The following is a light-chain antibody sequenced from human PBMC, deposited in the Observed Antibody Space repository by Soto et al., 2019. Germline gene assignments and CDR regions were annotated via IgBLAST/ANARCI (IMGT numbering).Light chain of an antibody. V-gene: IGKV1-39*01. CDR1: QSISNY. CDR2: AAS. J-gene: IGKJ1*01. Sequence: DIQMTQSPSSLSASVGDRVTITCRASQSISNYLNWYQQKPGKAPKLLMYAASSLQSGVPSRFSGSGSGTDFTLTISSLQPEDFATYYCQQSYSTPRTFVQGTNVEIK. CDR3: QQSYSTPRT.